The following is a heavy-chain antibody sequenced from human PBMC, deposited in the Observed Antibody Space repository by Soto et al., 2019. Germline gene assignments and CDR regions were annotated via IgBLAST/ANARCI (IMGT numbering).Heavy chain of an antibody. Sequence: ASVKVSCKASGYSFRSYGINWVRQAPGQGLEWIGWVSGYNYNTKYAQKLQGRITVTTDTSTNTAYMELRSLRSDDTAVYYCGRSSSMLGAGWSDSWGRGNLVTV. J-gene: IGHJ5*01. CDR1: GYSFRSYG. V-gene: IGHV1-18*01. D-gene: IGHD2-8*01. CDR2: VSGYNYNT. CDR3: GRSSSMLGAGWSDS.